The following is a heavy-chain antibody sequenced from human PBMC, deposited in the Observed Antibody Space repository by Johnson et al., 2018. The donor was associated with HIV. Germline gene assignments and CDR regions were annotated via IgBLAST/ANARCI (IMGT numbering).Heavy chain of an antibody. Sequence: QVQLVESGGGVVQPGRSLRLSCAASGFTFSSYGMHWVRQAPGKGLEWVAVISYDGSNKYYANSVKGRFTIFRDNSKNTLYLQMGSLRAEDMAVYYCARASGEWDAFDIWCQGTVVTVSS. CDR3: ARASGEWDAFDI. D-gene: IGHD3-10*01. J-gene: IGHJ3*02. CDR1: GFTFSSYG. V-gene: IGHV3-30*03. CDR2: ISYDGSNK.